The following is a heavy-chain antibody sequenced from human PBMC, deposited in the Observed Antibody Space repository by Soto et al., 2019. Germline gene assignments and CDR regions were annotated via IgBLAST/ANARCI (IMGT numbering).Heavy chain of an antibody. CDR2: ISYDGSIE. D-gene: IGHD3-9*01. V-gene: IGHV3-30-3*01. Sequence: QVQLVESGGGVVQPGRSLRLSCAASGFTFKNYAMHWVRQAPGKGLEWVAVISYDGSIEFYADSVKGRFTISRDDFKNTMFLQMGSLRVEDTAVYYCAIGLRDFDWRIPFGYGGQGTLVTVSS. J-gene: IGHJ4*02. CDR1: GFTFKNYA. CDR3: AIGLRDFDWRIPFGY.